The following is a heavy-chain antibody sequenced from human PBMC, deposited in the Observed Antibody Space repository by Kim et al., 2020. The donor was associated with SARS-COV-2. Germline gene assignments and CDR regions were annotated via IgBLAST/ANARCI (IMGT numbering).Heavy chain of an antibody. CDR2: IDPSDSYT. D-gene: IGHD6-19*01. CDR3: ARLIYTAVAGKRFDP. Sequence: GESLKISCKGSGYSFTSYWISWVRQMPGKGLEWMGRIDPSDSYTNYSPSFQGHVTISADKSISTAYLQWSSLKASDTAMYYCARLIYTAVAGKRFDPWGQGTLVTVSS. V-gene: IGHV5-10-1*01. J-gene: IGHJ5*02. CDR1: GYSFTSYW.